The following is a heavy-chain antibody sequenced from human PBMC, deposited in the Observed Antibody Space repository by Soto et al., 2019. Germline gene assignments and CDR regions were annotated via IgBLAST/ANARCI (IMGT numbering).Heavy chain of an antibody. CDR3: AGAQQLVPEGLDYYYYGMDV. Sequence: SVKVSCKASGGTFSSYAISWVRQAPGQGLEWMGGIIPIFGTANYAQKFQGRVTITADESTSTAYMELSSLRSEDTAVYYCAGAQQLVPEGLDYYYYGMDVWGQGTTVTVSS. CDR2: IIPIFGTA. D-gene: IGHD6-13*01. CDR1: GGTFSSYA. J-gene: IGHJ6*02. V-gene: IGHV1-69*13.